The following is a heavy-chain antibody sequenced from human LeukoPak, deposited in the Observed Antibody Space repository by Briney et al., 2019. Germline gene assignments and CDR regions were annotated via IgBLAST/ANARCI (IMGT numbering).Heavy chain of an antibody. J-gene: IGHJ6*03. CDR2: IYYSGST. CDR3: ASGAQVPATRYYHYYYMDV. V-gene: IGHV4-59*07. Sequence: SDTLSLICTVSGSSIGRYYWSWIRQPPGKGLEWIGYIYYSGSTNYNPSLKSRVTISVDASKNQFSLKLSSVTAADTAVYYCASGAQVPATRYYHYYYMDVWGKGTTV. CDR1: GSSIGRYY. D-gene: IGHD2-2*01.